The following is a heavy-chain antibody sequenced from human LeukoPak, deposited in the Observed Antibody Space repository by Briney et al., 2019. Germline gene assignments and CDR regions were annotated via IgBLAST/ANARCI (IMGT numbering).Heavy chain of an antibody. J-gene: IGHJ4*02. V-gene: IGHV3-7*01. Sequence: GGSLRLSCAASGFSYSVYWMSWVRQAPGGGLEWVANIKPDGSEKNYVDSVKGRFTVSRDNAKNSLFLQMNSLTADDTAVYYCVRNWSLDSWGQGTLVTVSS. CDR2: IKPDGSEK. D-gene: IGHD3-3*01. CDR3: VRNWSLDS. CDR1: GFSYSVYW.